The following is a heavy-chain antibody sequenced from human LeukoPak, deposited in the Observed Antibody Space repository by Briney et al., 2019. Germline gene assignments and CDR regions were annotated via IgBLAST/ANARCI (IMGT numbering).Heavy chain of an antibody. V-gene: IGHV3-48*03. Sequence: GGSLRLSCAASGFTFSSYEMNWVRQAPGKGLEWVSYISSSGSTIYYADSVKGRLTISRDNAKNSLYLQMNSLRAEDTAVYYCARNLGNYDYVWGSYRYQPDAFDIWGQGTMVTVSS. J-gene: IGHJ3*02. CDR1: GFTFSSYE. CDR2: ISSSGSTI. CDR3: ARNLGNYDYVWGSYRYQPDAFDI. D-gene: IGHD3-16*02.